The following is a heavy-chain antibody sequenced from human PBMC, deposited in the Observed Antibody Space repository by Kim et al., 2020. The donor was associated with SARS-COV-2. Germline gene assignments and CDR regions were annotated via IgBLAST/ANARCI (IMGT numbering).Heavy chain of an antibody. CDR3: ARLPRAYDYGDAYDY. D-gene: IGHD4-17*01. CDR1: GYSFTSYW. Sequence: GESLKISCKGSGYSFTSYWIGWVRQMPGKGLEWMGIIYPGDSDTRYSPSFQGQVTISADKSISTAYLQWSSLNASDTAMYYCARLPRAYDYGDAYDYWGQGTLVTVSS. J-gene: IGHJ4*02. CDR2: IYPGDSDT. V-gene: IGHV5-51*01.